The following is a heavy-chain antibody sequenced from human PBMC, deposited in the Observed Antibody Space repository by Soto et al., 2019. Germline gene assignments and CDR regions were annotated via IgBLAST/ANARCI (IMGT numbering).Heavy chain of an antibody. J-gene: IGHJ5*02. CDR3: ARTIYDSSGYYYDGNWFDP. CDR2: IIPIFGTA. CDR1: GGTFSSYA. Sequence: QVQLVQSGAEVKKPGSSVKVSCKASGGTFSSYAISWVRQAPGQGLEWMGGIIPIFGTANYAQKFQGRVTITADESTSTAYMELISLRSEDTAVYYCARTIYDSSGYYYDGNWFDPWGQGTLVTVSS. V-gene: IGHV1-69*01. D-gene: IGHD3-22*01.